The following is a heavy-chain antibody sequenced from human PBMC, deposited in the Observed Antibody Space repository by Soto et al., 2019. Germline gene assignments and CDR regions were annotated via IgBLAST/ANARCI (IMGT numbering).Heavy chain of an antibody. Sequence: QVELVQSGAEVKKPGASVKVSCKASGYTFTRYGISWVRQAPGQGLEWMGWISAYNGNTNYAQKLQGRVTMTTDTSTSTAYMELRSLRSDDTAVYYCASGAYYYDSSGRTAFDIWGQGTMVTVSS. D-gene: IGHD3-22*01. CDR3: ASGAYYYDSSGRTAFDI. V-gene: IGHV1-18*01. CDR1: GYTFTRYG. CDR2: ISAYNGNT. J-gene: IGHJ3*02.